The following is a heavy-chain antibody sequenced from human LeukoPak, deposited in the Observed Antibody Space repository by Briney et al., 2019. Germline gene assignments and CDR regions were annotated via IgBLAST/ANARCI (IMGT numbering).Heavy chain of an antibody. V-gene: IGHV4-4*07. J-gene: IGHJ6*02. CDR1: GGSISSYY. D-gene: IGHD2-2*01. CDR3: ARDFYFRIPAANYYYYGMDV. Sequence: PSETLSLTCTVSGGSISSYYWSWIRQPAGKGLEWIGRIYTSGSTNYNPSLKSRVTMSVDTSKNQFSLKLSSVTAADTAVYYCARDFYFRIPAANYYYYGMDVWGQGTTVTVSS. CDR2: IYTSGST.